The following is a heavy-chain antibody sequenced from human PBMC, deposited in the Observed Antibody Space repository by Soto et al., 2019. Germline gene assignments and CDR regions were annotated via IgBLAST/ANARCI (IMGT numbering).Heavy chain of an antibody. D-gene: IGHD3-3*01. V-gene: IGHV3-30*18. CDR2: ISYDGSNK. J-gene: IGHJ6*03. CDR3: AKDGLTYYDFWSGYYTPYYYYYMDV. CDR1: GFTFSSYG. Sequence: GGSLRLSCAASGFTFSSYGMHWVRQAPGKGLEWVAVISYDGSNKYYADSVKGRFTISRDNSKNTLYLQMNSLRAEDTAVYYCAKDGLTYYDFWSGYYTPYYYYYMDVWGKGTTVTVSS.